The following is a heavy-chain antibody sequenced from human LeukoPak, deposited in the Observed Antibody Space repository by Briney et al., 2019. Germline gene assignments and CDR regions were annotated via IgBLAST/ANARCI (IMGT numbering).Heavy chain of an antibody. J-gene: IGHJ4*02. Sequence: PGGSLRLSCAASGFTFSSYWMSWVRQAPGKGLEWVANIKQDGSEKYYVDSVKDRFTISRDNAKNSLYLQMNSLRAEDTAVYYCARISSYYDFWSGYTDYFDYWGQGTLVTVSS. CDR3: ARISSYYDFWSGYTDYFDY. V-gene: IGHV3-7*01. D-gene: IGHD3-3*01. CDR1: GFTFSSYW. CDR2: IKQDGSEK.